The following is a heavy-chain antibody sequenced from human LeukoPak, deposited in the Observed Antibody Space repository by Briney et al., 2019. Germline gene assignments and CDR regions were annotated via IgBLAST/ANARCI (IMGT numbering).Heavy chain of an antibody. CDR1: GFTFSSYW. Sequence: GGSLRLSCAASGFTFSSYWMSWVRQAPGKGLEWVANIKQDGSEKYYVDSVKGRFTISRDNAKNSLYLQMNSLRAEDTAVYYCARVGYDFWSGYYNPYYFDYWGQGTLVTVSP. CDR2: IKQDGSEK. CDR3: ARVGYDFWSGYYNPYYFDY. D-gene: IGHD3-3*01. V-gene: IGHV3-7*01. J-gene: IGHJ4*02.